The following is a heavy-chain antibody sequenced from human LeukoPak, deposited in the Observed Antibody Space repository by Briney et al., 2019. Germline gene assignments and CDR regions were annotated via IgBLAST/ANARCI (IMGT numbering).Heavy chain of an antibody. V-gene: IGHV4-59*01. J-gene: IGHJ3*02. CDR3: ARLLDYDNSGDPDTFDI. Sequence: SETLSLTCTVSGGSIIRYYWSWMRRPPGKALEWISFIYYSWCPRYNPSLQSRVPISLGQSNNYFSLQLRSVTAADTAVYYCARLLDYDNSGDPDTFDIWGQGTMVTVSS. CDR2: IYYSWCP. D-gene: IGHD3-22*01. CDR1: GGSIIRYY.